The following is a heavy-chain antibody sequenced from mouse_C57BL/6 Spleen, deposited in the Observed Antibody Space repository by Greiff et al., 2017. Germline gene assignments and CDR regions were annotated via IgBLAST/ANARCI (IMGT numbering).Heavy chain of an antibody. CDR1: GFTFSSYG. CDR2: ISSGGSYT. D-gene: IGHD4-1*02. Sequence: DVKLVESGGDLVKPGGSLKLSCAASGFTFSSYGMSWVRQTPDKRLEWVATISSGGSYTYYPDSVKGRFTISRDNAKNTLYLQMSSLKSEYTAMYYCSRQWLPTGTCFAYWGQGTLVTVSA. J-gene: IGHJ3*01. CDR3: SRQWLPTGTCFAY. V-gene: IGHV5-6*02.